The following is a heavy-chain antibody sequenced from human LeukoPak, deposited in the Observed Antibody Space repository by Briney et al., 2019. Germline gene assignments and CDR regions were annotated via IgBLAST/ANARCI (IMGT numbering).Heavy chain of an antibody. CDR1: GFTVSSNY. D-gene: IGHD3-9*01. J-gene: IGHJ4*02. V-gene: IGHV3-53*01. CDR2: IYSGGST. CDR3: ARELRYFDWAYFDY. Sequence: GGSLRLSCAASGFTVSSNYMSWVRQAPWKGLEWVSVIYSGGSTYYADSVKGRFTISRDNSKNTLYLQMNSLRAEDTAVYYCARELRYFDWAYFDYWGQGTLVTVSS.